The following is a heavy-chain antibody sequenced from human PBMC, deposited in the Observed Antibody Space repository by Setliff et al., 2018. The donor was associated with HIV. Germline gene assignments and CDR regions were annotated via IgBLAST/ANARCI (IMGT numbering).Heavy chain of an antibody. Sequence: ASVKVSCKASGYAFASYGLNWVRQAPGQGLEWMGWINTHSGNPTYAQAFTGRFVFSLDTPVSTAYLQISSLRAEDTAVYYCARFYDSGASYSDDAFDIWGQGTMVT. D-gene: IGHD3-22*01. CDR3: ARFYDSGASYSDDAFDI. J-gene: IGHJ3*02. V-gene: IGHV7-4-1*02. CDR2: INTHSGNP. CDR1: GYAFASYG.